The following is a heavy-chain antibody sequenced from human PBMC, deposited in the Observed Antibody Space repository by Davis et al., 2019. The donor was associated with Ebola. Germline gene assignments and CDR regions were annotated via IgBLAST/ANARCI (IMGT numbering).Heavy chain of an antibody. CDR1: GFAFYSFA. CDR3: ARGIFRYFQP. Sequence: GESLKISCAASGFAFYSFAMSWVRQAPGKGLEWVSSISSSSSYIYYADSVKGRFTISRDNAKNSVYLQMSSLRDEDTAVYYCARGIFRYFQPWGQGTLVTVSS. V-gene: IGHV3-21*01. J-gene: IGHJ1*01. CDR2: ISSSSSYI.